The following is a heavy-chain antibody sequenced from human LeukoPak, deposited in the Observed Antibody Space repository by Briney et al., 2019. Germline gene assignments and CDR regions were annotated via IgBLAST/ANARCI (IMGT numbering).Heavy chain of an antibody. J-gene: IGHJ6*03. D-gene: IGHD3-10*01. CDR1: GFTVISYG. V-gene: IGHV3-33*01. Sequence: GGSLRLSCEVSGFTVISYGIHWVRQAPGKGLEWVAVMWYTGDHKFYGDSVKGRFTISRDDSKNTVYLEMNSLRVEDAAVYFCARGSGSNHNHMVVWGKGATVTVSS. CDR3: ARGSGSNHNHMVV. CDR2: MWYTGDHK.